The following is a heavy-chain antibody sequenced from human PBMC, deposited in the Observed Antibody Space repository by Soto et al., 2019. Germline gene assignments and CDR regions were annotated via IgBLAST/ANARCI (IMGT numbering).Heavy chain of an antibody. D-gene: IGHD4-17*01. CDR3: AGLNGRSPGHDYGDYEKVSYYYGMDV. V-gene: IGHV4-59*01. Sequence: SETLSLTCTVSGGSISSYYWSWIRQPPGKGLEWIGYIYYSGSTNYNPSLQSRVPISVDTSKNQFSLKLSSVTAADTAVYYCAGLNGRSPGHDYGDYEKVSYYYGMDVWGQGTTVTVSS. CDR2: IYYSGST. J-gene: IGHJ6*02. CDR1: GGSISSYY.